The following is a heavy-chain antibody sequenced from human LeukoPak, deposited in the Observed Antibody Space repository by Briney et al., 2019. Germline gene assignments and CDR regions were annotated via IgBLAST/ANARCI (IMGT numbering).Heavy chain of an antibody. CDR1: GGSFSGYY. J-gene: IGHJ3*01. D-gene: IGHD5-18*01. Sequence: PSETLSLTCAVYGGSFSGYYWSWIRQPPGKGLEWIGEINHSGSTNYNPSLKSRVTISVDTSKNQFSLKLSSVTAADTAVYYCASDQVDTYGSFDPFDVWGQGTMVTVSS. CDR3: ASDQVDTYGSFDPFDV. CDR2: INHSGST. V-gene: IGHV4-34*01.